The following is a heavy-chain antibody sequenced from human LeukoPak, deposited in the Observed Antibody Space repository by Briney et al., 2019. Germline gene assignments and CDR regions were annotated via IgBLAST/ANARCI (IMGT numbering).Heavy chain of an antibody. D-gene: IGHD1-26*01. J-gene: IGHJ3*02. CDR2: IYYTGST. CDR1: GGSISSYY. CDR3: ARQDSGTYLNPLDI. Sequence: PSETLSLTCIVPGGSISSYYWSWIRQPPGKGLEWIGYIYYTGSTNYNPSLKSRVTISVDTSKNQLSLKLRSVTAADTAVYDCARQDSGTYLNPLDIWGQGTVVTVSS. V-gene: IGHV4-59*08.